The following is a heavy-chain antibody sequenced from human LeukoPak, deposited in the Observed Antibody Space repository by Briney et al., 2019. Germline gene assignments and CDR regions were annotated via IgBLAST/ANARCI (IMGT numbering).Heavy chain of an antibody. J-gene: IGHJ3*01. D-gene: IGHD3-22*01. Sequence: GASVTVSYKPSGYTFTHHYILLVRQAPGQRLEGMGWINPNSGGTNYAQHFHRNITITSDTSISTDYMELSRLRADDTAVYYCVTTRRYYYDSSGPDAFDLWGQGTMVSVSS. V-gene: IGHV1-2*02. CDR1: GYTFTHHY. CDR3: VTTRRYYYDSSGPDAFDL. CDR2: INPNSGGT.